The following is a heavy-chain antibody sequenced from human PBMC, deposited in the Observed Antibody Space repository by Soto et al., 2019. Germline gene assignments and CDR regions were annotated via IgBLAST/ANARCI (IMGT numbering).Heavy chain of an antibody. V-gene: IGHV1-3*01. CDR1: GYTFTSYT. J-gene: IGHJ6*02. CDR2: MNAGTGNT. D-gene: IGHD2-21*01. Sequence: QVQLVQSGAEVKKPGASVKVSCKASGYTFTSYTMHWLRQAPGQGLEWMGWMNAGTGNTEYAQKLQGRVTISRDTSARTDYMERTSVRSEDTAVYSCAGPPTKGSCGGDNGIFYDGMAVWAQGTTVTAPS. CDR3: AGPPTKGSCGGDNGIFYDGMAV.